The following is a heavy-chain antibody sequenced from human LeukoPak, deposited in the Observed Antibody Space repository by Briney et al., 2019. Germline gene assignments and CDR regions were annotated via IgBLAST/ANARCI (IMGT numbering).Heavy chain of an antibody. CDR1: GFTFSSYA. J-gene: IGHJ4*02. CDR2: ISGSGDST. D-gene: IGHD1-26*01. V-gene: IGHV3-23*01. CDR3: AKERVGATLFDY. Sequence: GGSLRLSCAASGFTFSSYAMSWVRQAPGKGLEWVSAISGSGDSTYYGDSVKGRFTISRDNSKNTLYLQMNSLRAEDTAVYYCAKERVGATLFDYWGQGTLVTVSS.